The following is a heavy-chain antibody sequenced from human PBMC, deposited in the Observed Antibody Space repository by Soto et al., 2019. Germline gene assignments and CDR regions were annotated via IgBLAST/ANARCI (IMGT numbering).Heavy chain of an antibody. Sequence: EVQLVESGGGLVKPGGSLRLSCAASGFTFSNAWMSWVRQAPGKGLEWVGRIKSKTDGGTTDYAAPVKGRFTISRDDSKNTLYLQMNSLKTEDTAVYYCTTDKYDILTGWTDYWGQGTLVTVSS. D-gene: IGHD3-9*01. J-gene: IGHJ4*02. CDR1: GFTFSNAW. CDR3: TTDKYDILTGWTDY. V-gene: IGHV3-15*01. CDR2: IKSKTDGGTT.